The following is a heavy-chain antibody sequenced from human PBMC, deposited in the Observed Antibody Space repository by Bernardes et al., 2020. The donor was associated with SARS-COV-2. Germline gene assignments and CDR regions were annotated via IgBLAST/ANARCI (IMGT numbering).Heavy chain of an antibody. CDR3: ARGSCSSTSCYRNYYYMDV. V-gene: IGHV3-66*02. J-gene: IGHJ6*03. Sequence: GGSLRLSCAASGFTVSSNYMSWVRQAPGKGLEWVSVIYSGGSTYYADSVKGRFTISRDNSKNTLYLQMNSLRAEDTAVYYCARGSCSSTSCYRNYYYMDVWGKGTTVTVSS. CDR1: GFTVSSNY. CDR2: IYSGGST. D-gene: IGHD2-2*02.